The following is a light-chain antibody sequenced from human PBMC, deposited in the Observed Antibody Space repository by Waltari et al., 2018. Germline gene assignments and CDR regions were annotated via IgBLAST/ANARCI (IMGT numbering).Light chain of an antibody. J-gene: IGLJ2*01. CDR2: EVI. CDR1: SSDIGTSKS. CDR3: SSYAGLKV. V-gene: IGLV2-8*01. Sequence: QSALTQPPSASGSPGQSVTLSCTGTSSDIGTSKSVSWYQQHPGKAPKLMIYEVIKRPSGVPDRFSGSKSGNTASLTVSGLQAEDEAVYYCSSYAGLKVFGGGTKLTVL.